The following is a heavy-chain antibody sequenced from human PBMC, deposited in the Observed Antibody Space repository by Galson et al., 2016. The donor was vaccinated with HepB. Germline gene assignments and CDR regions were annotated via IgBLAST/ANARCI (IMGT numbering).Heavy chain of an antibody. Sequence: SLRLSCAASGFSFSSYAMSWVRQAPGKGLEWVSGITRGGTTYYADSVKGRFTISRDNSKNILYLQMNSLRAEDTAVYFCARAYQYTLDYWGQGTLVTVSS. CDR1: GFSFSSYA. D-gene: IGHD1-1*01. CDR3: ARAYQYTLDY. CDR2: ITRGGTT. V-gene: IGHV3-23*01. J-gene: IGHJ4*02.